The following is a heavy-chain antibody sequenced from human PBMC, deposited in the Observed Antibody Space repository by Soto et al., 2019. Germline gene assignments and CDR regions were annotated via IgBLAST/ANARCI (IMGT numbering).Heavy chain of an antibody. D-gene: IGHD6-13*01. J-gene: IGHJ4*02. V-gene: IGHV4-59*01. CDR3: ARTTYLRYTASWYGFDY. CDR2: IYYSGST. Sequence: VQLQESGPGLVKPSETLSLTCTVSGGSISSYYWSWVRQPPGKGLEWIGHIYYSGSTSYNPSLRSRVTISVDPSNNYFSLKLTSVTAADTAVYYCARTTYLRYTASWYGFDYWGQGTLVTVSS. CDR1: GGSISSYY.